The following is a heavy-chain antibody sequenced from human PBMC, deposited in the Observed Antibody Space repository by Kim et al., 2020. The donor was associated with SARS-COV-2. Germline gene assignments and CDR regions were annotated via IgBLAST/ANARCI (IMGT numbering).Heavy chain of an antibody. CDR3: AKSDYNLHSYFDY. V-gene: IGHV3-30*18. CDR2: ISAAGCDK. CDR1: GFTFSSYG. D-gene: IGHD4-4*01. J-gene: IGHJ4*02. Sequence: GGSLRLSCAASGFTFSSYGMHWVRQAPGDVWAWVAFISAAGCDKNYADSVKGRFTISRDNSKNTLYLQMNSLRAEDTAVYYCAKSDYNLHSYFDYWGQGTLVTVSS.